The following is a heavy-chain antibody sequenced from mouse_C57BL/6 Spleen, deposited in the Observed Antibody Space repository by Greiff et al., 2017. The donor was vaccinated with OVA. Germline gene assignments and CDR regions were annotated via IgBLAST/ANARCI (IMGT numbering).Heavy chain of an antibody. J-gene: IGHJ3*01. CDR3: ARAYDYDEGFAY. CDR1: GYTFTSYW. CDR2: IHPNSGST. D-gene: IGHD2-4*01. V-gene: IGHV1-64*01. Sequence: QVHVKQPGAELVKPGASVKLSCKASGYTFTSYWMHWVKQRPGQGLEWIGMIHPNSGSTNYNEKFKSKATLTVDKSSSTAYMQLSSLTSEDSAVYYCARAYDYDEGFAYWGQGTLVTVSA.